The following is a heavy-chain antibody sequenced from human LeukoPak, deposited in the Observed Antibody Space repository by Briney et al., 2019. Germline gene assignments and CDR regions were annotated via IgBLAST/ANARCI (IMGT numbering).Heavy chain of an antibody. CDR1: GFTFSSYS. J-gene: IGHJ3*02. CDR2: ISSSSSYI. D-gene: IGHD3-10*01. CDR3: ARDRVKGDDAFDI. V-gene: IGHV3-21*01. Sequence: GGSLRLPCAASGFTFSSYSMNWVRQAPGKGLEWVSSISSSSSYIYYADSVKGRFTISRDNAKNSLYLQMNSLRAEDTAVYYCARDRVKGDDAFDIWGQGTMVTVSS.